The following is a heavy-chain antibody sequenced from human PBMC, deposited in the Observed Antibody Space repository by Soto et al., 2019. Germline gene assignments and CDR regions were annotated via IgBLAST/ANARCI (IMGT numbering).Heavy chain of an antibody. D-gene: IGHD1-26*01. CDR1: GFTLSGSA. CDR3: TRSGGSYSFGY. V-gene: IGHV3-73*02. Sequence: EVQLVESGGGLVQPGESLKLSCAASGFTLSGSAVHWVRQASGKGLEWVGRIRSKTHSYATEYIASVKGRFTMSRDDSNITAYLQMNGLKIDDTAVYYCTRSGGSYSFGYWGQGTLVTVSS. CDR2: IRSKTHSYAT. J-gene: IGHJ4*02.